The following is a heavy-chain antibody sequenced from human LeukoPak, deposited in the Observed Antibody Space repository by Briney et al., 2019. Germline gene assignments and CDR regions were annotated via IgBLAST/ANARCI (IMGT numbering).Heavy chain of an antibody. V-gene: IGHV1-2*02. CDR3: ARDPMTTVTTSDAFDI. J-gene: IGHJ3*02. CDR2: INPNSGGT. Sequence: ASVKVSCKASGYIFTGYYMHWVRQAPEQGLEWMGWINPNSGGTNYAQKFQGRVTMTRDTSISTAYMELSRLRSDDTAVYYCARDPMTTVTTSDAFDIWGQGTMVTVSS. CDR1: GYIFTGYY. D-gene: IGHD4-17*01.